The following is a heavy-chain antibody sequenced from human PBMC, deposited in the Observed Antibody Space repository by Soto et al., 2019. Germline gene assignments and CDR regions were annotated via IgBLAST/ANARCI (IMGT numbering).Heavy chain of an antibody. J-gene: IGHJ4*02. Sequence: QVQLVQSGAEVKKPGASVKVSCKASGYTFNSYDINWVRQATGQGLEWMGWMNPNSGNTGYAQKFKSRGTMPRNTAISTGYMALSSLRSEDTDVYYCARTLYGDNVDYWGQGTLVTVSS. CDR1: GYTFNSYD. V-gene: IGHV1-8*01. CDR3: ARTLYGDNVDY. D-gene: IGHD4-17*01. CDR2: MNPNSGNT.